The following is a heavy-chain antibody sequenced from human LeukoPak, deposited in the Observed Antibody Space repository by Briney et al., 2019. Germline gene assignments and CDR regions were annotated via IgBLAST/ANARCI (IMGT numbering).Heavy chain of an antibody. CDR1: GFTFSSYS. Sequence: GGSLRLSCAASGFTFSSYSMNWVRQAPGKGLEWVSSISSSSYIYYADSVKGRFTISRDNAKNSLYLQMNSLRAEDTAVYYCARDIVAILDYYGMDVWGQGTTVTVSS. CDR2: ISSSSYI. V-gene: IGHV3-21*01. D-gene: IGHD2-15*01. J-gene: IGHJ6*02. CDR3: ARDIVAILDYYGMDV.